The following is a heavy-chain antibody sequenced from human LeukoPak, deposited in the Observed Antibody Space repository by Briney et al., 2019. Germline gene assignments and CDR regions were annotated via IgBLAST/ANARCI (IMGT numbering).Heavy chain of an antibody. J-gene: IGHJ6*03. CDR2: IIPIFGTA. CDR1: GGTFSSYA. D-gene: IGHD3-3*01. CDR3: ARGESAYDFWSGRMDV. V-gene: IGHV1-69*13. Sequence: ASVKVSCKASGGTFSSYAISWVRQAPGQGLEWMGGIIPIFGTANYAQKFQGRVTITADESTSTAYMELSSLRSEDTAVYYCARGESAYDFWSGRMDVWDKGTTVTVSS.